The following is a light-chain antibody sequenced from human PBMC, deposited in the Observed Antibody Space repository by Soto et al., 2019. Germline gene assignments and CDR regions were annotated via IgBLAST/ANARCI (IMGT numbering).Light chain of an antibody. Sequence: EIVLTQSPGTLSLSPVERATLSCRASQSVSSSYLAWYQQKPGQAPRLLIYGASSRATGIPARFSGSGSGTEFTLTINSLQSEDFAVYYCQQYNNWWTFGQGTKV. CDR2: GAS. J-gene: IGKJ1*01. CDR3: QQYNNWWT. V-gene: IGKV3D-15*01. CDR1: QSVSSSY.